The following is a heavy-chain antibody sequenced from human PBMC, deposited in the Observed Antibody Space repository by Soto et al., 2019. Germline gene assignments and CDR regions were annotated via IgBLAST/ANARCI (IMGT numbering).Heavy chain of an antibody. CDR3: ARDSSGRTHYFDY. V-gene: IGHV4-30-4*01. J-gene: IGHJ4*02. CDR2: IYYSGST. CDR1: GGSISRGDDY. Sequence: QVQLQESGPGLVKPSQTLSLTCTVSGGSISRGDDYGTWIRQPPGKGLEWIGNIYYSGSTYYNPSLRSRLTISVDTSKNQFSLKLTSVTAADTAVYYCARDSSGRTHYFDYWGQGALVTVSS. D-gene: IGHD6-19*01.